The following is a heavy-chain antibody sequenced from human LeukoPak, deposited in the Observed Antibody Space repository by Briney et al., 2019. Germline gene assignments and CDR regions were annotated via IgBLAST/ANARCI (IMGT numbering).Heavy chain of an antibody. J-gene: IGHJ4*02. CDR1: GFTFSSYA. V-gene: IGHV3-23*01. D-gene: IGHD3-22*01. CDR2: ISGGGDNT. Sequence: GGSLRLSCAASGFTFSSYALTWVRQAPGKGLEWVPTISGGGDNTYYADSVKGRFTISRDNSKHTLYLQMTSLRAEDTAVYYCARGDYYDSSGPSFDYWGQGTLVTVSS. CDR3: ARGDYYDSSGPSFDY.